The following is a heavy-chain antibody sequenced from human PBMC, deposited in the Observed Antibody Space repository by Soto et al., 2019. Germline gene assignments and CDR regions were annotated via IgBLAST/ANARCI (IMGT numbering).Heavy chain of an antibody. D-gene: IGHD6-13*01. J-gene: IGHJ4*02. Sequence: GASVKVSCKASGYTFTSYGISWVRQAPGQGLEWMGWISAYNGNTNYAQKLQGRVTMTRDTSISTAYMELSRLRSDDTAVYYCARGYRIAAAGLPLTLDYWGQGTLVTVSS. CDR3: ARGYRIAAAGLPLTLDY. CDR1: GYTFTSYG. CDR2: ISAYNGNT. V-gene: IGHV1-18*04.